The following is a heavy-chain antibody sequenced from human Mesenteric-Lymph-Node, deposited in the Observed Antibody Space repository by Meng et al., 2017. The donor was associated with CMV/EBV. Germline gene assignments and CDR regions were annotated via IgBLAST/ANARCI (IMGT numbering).Heavy chain of an antibody. V-gene: IGHV3-43*01. D-gene: IGHD4-23*01. CDR3: AKDGGLYYYYYGMDV. CDR1: GFSFDNYA. CDR2: IGWDGVTT. Sequence: GESLKISCAASGFSFDNYAMHWVRQAPGKGLEWVSLIGWDGVTTYYADSVKGRFTISRDNSENSLFLHMNSLRTEDTALYYCAKDGGLYYYYYGMDVWGQGTTVTVSS. J-gene: IGHJ6*02.